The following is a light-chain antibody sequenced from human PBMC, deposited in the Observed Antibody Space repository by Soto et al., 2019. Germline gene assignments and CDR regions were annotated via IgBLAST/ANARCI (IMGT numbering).Light chain of an antibody. CDR2: EVS. Sequence: QSAVTQPASVSGSPGQSITISCTGTRSDVGDYKYVSWYQQYPGKAPKLMIYEVSNRPSGVSNRFSGSKSGNTASLTISGLQAEDEADYYCASYTSGSTPYGFGTGTKLTVL. V-gene: IGLV2-14*01. CDR1: RSDVGDYKY. CDR3: ASYTSGSTPYG. J-gene: IGLJ1*01.